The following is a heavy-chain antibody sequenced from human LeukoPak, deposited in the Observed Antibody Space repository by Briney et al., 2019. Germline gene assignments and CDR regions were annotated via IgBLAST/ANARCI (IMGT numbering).Heavy chain of an antibody. CDR3: TTFYHGYSSY. Sequence: GGSLRLSCAPSGFTFSSYTMSWLRQAPGKGLEWVGRIKSNADGGTPDYAAPARGRFTISRDDSKNTLYLQMNSVKNEYAGVYDCTTFYHGYSSYWGRGNVVTVSS. J-gene: IGHJ4*02. CDR2: IKSNADGGTP. CDR1: GFTFSSYT. V-gene: IGHV3-15*01. D-gene: IGHD5-12*01.